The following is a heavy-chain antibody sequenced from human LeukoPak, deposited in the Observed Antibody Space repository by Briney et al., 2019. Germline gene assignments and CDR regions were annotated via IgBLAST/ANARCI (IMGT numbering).Heavy chain of an antibody. CDR3: ARTRTRASTTYYFDY. V-gene: IGHV3-7*01. D-gene: IGHD1-14*01. CDR1: GFTFSSYW. CDR2: IKQDGSEK. Sequence: GGSLRLSCAASGFTFSSYWVSWVRQAPGKGLEWVANIKQDGSEKYYVDSVKGRFTISRDNAKNSLYLQMNSLRAEDTAVYYCARTRTRASTTYYFDYWGQGTLVTVSS. J-gene: IGHJ4*02.